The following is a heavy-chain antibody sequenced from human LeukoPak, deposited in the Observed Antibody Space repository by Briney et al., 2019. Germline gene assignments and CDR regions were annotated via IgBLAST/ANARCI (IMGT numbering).Heavy chain of an antibody. V-gene: IGHV4-59*01. CDR2: IYYSGST. CDR3: AGYEVGATNAFDI. D-gene: IGHD1-26*01. CDR1: GGSISSYY. Sequence: PSETLSLTCTVSGGSISSYYWSWIRQPPGKGLEWIGYIYYSGSTNYNPSLKSRVTISVDTSKNQFSLKLSSVTAADTAVYYCAGYEVGATNAFDIWGQGTMVTVSS. J-gene: IGHJ3*02.